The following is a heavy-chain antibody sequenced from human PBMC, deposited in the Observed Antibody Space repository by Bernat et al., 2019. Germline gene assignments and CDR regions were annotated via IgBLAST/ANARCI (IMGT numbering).Heavy chain of an antibody. V-gene: IGHV3-23*01. J-gene: IGHJ4*02. CDR2: IGGGGGSII. Sequence: EVQLLESGGGLVQPGGSLRLSCAASGFTFTNNAMSWVRRVEGKGLEWVSAIGGGGGSIIYYADSVKGRFTISRDNSKNTLYLQMNSLRVEDTAVYYCAKKEGGAHPFDYWGQGTLVTVSS. D-gene: IGHD2-15*01. CDR3: AKKEGGAHPFDY. CDR1: GFTFTNNA.